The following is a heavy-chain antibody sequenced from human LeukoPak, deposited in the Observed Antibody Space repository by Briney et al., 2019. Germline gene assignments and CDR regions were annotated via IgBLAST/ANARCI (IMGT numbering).Heavy chain of an antibody. CDR3: TRVGYIDEGIDY. CDR1: GFTFSSYG. CDR2: IKQDGSKK. J-gene: IGHJ4*02. D-gene: IGHD5-24*01. Sequence: GGSLRLSCAASGFTFSSYGMHWVRQAPGKGLEWVANIKQDGSKKSYVDSVKGRFTISRDNAKNSLYLQMNSLRAEDTAIYYCTRVGYIDEGIDYWGQGTLVTVSS. V-gene: IGHV3-7*04.